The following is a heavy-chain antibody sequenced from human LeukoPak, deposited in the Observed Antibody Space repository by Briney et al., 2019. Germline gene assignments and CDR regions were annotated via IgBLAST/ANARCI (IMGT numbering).Heavy chain of an antibody. CDR2: IKQDGSEK. Sequence: GGSLSLSCAASGLTFSSYWMSWVRQAPGKGLEWVANIKQDGSEKYYVDSVKGRFTISRDNAKNSLYLQMNSLRAEDTAVYYCARGPDWAFYGMDVWGQGTTVTVSS. D-gene: IGHD3-9*01. CDR1: GLTFSSYW. V-gene: IGHV3-7*01. CDR3: ARGPDWAFYGMDV. J-gene: IGHJ6*02.